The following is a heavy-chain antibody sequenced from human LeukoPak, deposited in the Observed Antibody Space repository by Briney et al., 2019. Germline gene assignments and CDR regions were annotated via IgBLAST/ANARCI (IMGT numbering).Heavy chain of an antibody. D-gene: IGHD5-12*01. Sequence: NPSETLSLTCAVSGASINDFYWTWIRQPPGKGLEWIGYVYYGGSTNYNPSLKSRVSMSVDTSKNQFSLTLTSVTVADTAFYYCARGGIRGYSAFDNLDFWGLGTHVTVSS. V-gene: IGHV4-59*01. J-gene: IGHJ4*02. CDR1: GASINDFY. CDR3: ARGGIRGYSAFDNLDF. CDR2: VYYGGST.